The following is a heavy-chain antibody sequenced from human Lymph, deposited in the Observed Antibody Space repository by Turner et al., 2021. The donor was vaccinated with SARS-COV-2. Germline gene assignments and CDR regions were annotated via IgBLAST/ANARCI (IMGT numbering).Heavy chain of an antibody. J-gene: IGHJ4*02. Sequence: EVQLVESGGGLVKPGGSLRLSCAASGFTFSSYSMNWVRRAPGKGLEWVSSITFTSSYIYYADSVKGRFTISRDNAKNSLYLQMNSLRAEDTAGYYCARGPPDFPYYFDYWGQGTLVTVSS. CDR1: GFTFSSYS. CDR2: ITFTSSYI. V-gene: IGHV3-21*01. CDR3: ARGPPDFPYYFDY. D-gene: IGHD2-21*02.